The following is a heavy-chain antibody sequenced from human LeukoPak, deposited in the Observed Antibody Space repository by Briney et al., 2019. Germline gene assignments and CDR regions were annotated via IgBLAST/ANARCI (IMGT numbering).Heavy chain of an antibody. D-gene: IGHD3-10*01. CDR3: ARDLNYYGSGRSLDY. CDR1: GYTFTSYY. Sequence: ASVTVSCKASGYTFTSYYMHWVRQAAGQGLEWMGIINPSGGSTSYAQKFQGRVTMTRDTSTSTVYMELSSLRSEDTAVYYCARDLNYYGSGRSLDYWGQGTLVTVSS. V-gene: IGHV1-46*01. CDR2: INPSGGST. J-gene: IGHJ4*02.